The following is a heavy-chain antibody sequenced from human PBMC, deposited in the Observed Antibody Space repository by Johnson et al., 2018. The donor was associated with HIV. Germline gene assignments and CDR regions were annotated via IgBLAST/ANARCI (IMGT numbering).Heavy chain of an antibody. CDR3: ARERIGYSSSGDAFDI. CDR2: INNDGSST. CDR1: GFTFSSSW. D-gene: IGHD2-2*01. Sequence: VQLVESGGGLVQPGGSLRLSCAASGFTFSSSWMHWVRQVPGKGLVWVSRINNDGSSTSYADSVKGRFTISRDNAKKTLYLQMNSLRAEDTAVYYCARERIGYSSSGDAFDIWGQGTMVTVSS. V-gene: IGHV3-74*01. J-gene: IGHJ3*02.